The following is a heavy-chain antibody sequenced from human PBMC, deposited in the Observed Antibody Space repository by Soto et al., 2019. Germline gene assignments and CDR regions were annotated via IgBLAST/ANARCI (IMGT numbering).Heavy chain of an antibody. V-gene: IGHV3-11*06. Sequence: LRRSCAASGFTFRDYYMSWIRQAPGKGLEWVSYISSSSSYTNYADSVKGRFTISRDNAKNSLYLQMNSLRAEDTAVYYCARVDTAMDSDYWGQGTLVTVSS. J-gene: IGHJ4*02. D-gene: IGHD5-18*01. CDR1: GFTFRDYY. CDR3: ARVDTAMDSDY. CDR2: ISSSSSYT.